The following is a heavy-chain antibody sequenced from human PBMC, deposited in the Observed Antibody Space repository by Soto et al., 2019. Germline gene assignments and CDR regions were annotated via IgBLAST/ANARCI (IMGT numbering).Heavy chain of an antibody. D-gene: IGHD3-16*01. CDR3: AQFWGIGIIIRDY. J-gene: IGHJ4*02. CDR1: GFSLSTRGVG. CDR2: ISWDDEK. Sequence: QITLKESGPTLVKSTQTLTLTCTFSGFSLSTRGVGVAWIRQPPGKALEWLTLISWDDEKHNGPALKSRITITKDTAKSQVVLTMTNMEPVDTATYYCAQFWGIGIIIRDYWGQGTLVTVSS. V-gene: IGHV2-5*05.